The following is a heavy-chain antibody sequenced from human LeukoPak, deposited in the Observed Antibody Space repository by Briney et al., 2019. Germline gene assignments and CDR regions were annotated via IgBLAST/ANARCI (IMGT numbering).Heavy chain of an antibody. J-gene: IGHJ3*02. Sequence: SETLSLTCTVSGGSISSYYWSWIRQPPGKGLEWIGYIYTSGSTNYNPSLKSRVTISVDTSKNQFSLKLSSVTAADTAVYYCARLSIGSRPIDIWGQGTMVTVYS. CDR2: IYTSGST. CDR1: GGSISSYY. CDR3: ARLSIGSRPIDI. D-gene: IGHD2-2*01. V-gene: IGHV4-4*09.